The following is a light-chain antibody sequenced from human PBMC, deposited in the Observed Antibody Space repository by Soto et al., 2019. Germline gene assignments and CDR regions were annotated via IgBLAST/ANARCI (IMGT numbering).Light chain of an antibody. Sequence: SSLNQPAYVSGSRGQSIPISCTGTSSDVGLYDYVSWYQQHPGKAPQLMIYAVSNRPSGVSNRFSASKSGNTASLFISGLQAEDEADYYCSSYTSDSSYVFGSGTKVTVL. J-gene: IGLJ1*01. CDR1: SSDVGLYDY. V-gene: IGLV2-14*01. CDR3: SSYTSDSSYV. CDR2: AVS.